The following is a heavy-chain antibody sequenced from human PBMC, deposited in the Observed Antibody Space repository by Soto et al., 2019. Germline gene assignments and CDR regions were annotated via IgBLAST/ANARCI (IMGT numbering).Heavy chain of an antibody. CDR2: IIPILGIA. CDR3: ARDIRPYYYDSSGYRGDAFDI. J-gene: IGHJ3*02. V-gene: IGHV1-69*04. D-gene: IGHD3-22*01. Sequence: SVKVSCKASGGTFSSYTISWVRQAPGQGLEWMGRIIPILGIANYAQKFQGRVTITADKSTSTAYMELSSLRSEDTAVYYCARDIRPYYYDSSGYRGDAFDIWGQ. CDR1: GGTFSSYT.